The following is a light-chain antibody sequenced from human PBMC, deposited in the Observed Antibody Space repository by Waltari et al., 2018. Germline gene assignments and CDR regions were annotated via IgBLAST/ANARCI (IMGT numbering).Light chain of an antibody. V-gene: IGLV3-21*04. Sequence: SYVLTQPPSVSVAPGKTARITCGGDGIGSKSVQWYQQKPGQAPILVIYYDTDRPSGIPERFSGSNSGNTATLTISRVEAGDEADYYCQVWDSGSDHPVFGGGTKLTVL. CDR2: YDT. CDR1: GIGSKS. CDR3: QVWDSGSDHPV. J-gene: IGLJ2*01.